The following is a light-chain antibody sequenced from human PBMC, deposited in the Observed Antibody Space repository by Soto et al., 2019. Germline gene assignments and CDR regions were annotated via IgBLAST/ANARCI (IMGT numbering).Light chain of an antibody. J-gene: IGKJ1*01. CDR1: QNINSW. V-gene: IGKV1-5*01. CDR2: DAS. CDR3: QQYSTYTPRT. Sequence: DIQMTQSPSTLSASVGDRVTITCRASQNINSWLAWYQQKPGKAPNLLIYDASSLESGVPSRFSGSGSGTEFTLTISSLQPDDFATYYCQQYSTYTPRTFGQGTKV.